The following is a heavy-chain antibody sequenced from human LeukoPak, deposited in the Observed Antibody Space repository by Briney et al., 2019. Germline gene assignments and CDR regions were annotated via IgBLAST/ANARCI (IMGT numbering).Heavy chain of an antibody. CDR2: IYYSGTI. J-gene: IGHJ4*02. V-gene: IGHV4-61*03. D-gene: IGHD5-18*01. CDR3: ARVGAAMDNFDY. Sequence: SETLSLTCTVSGGSVSGPDYYWSWIRQPPGKGLEWIGYIYYSGTINYNPSLKSRVTMSIDTSKNHFSLKVTSVSAADTAVYYCARVGAAMDNFDYWGQGTLVTVS. CDR1: GGSVSGPDYY.